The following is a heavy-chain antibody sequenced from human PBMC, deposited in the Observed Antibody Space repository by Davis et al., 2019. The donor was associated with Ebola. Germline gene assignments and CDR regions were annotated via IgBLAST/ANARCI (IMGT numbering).Heavy chain of an antibody. D-gene: IGHD4-17*01. CDR3: HIKTTVTTSAFDI. CDR2: ISAYNGNT. CDR1: GYTFTSYG. J-gene: IGHJ3*02. Sequence: ASVKVSCKASGYTFTSYGISWVRQAPGQGLEWMGWISAYNGNTNYAQKLQGRVTMTTDTSTSTAYMELRSLRSDDTAVYYCHIKTTVTTSAFDIWGQGTMVTVSS. V-gene: IGHV1-18*04.